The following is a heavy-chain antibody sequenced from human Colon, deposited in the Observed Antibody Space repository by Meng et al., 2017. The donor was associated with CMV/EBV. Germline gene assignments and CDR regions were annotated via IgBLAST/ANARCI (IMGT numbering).Heavy chain of an antibody. J-gene: IGHJ4*02. V-gene: IGHV3-30*04. CDR2: ISYDGRNT. Sequence: GGSLRPSCAASGFTFSTFAMHWGRQAPGKGLEWVAVISYDGRNTYYADSVKGRFTISRDNSKNTLYLQMNNLRTDDTAVYYCTRRRGYGGPFDYWGQGMLVTVSS. CDR3: TRRRGYGGPFDY. CDR1: GFTFSTFA. D-gene: IGHD5-12*01.